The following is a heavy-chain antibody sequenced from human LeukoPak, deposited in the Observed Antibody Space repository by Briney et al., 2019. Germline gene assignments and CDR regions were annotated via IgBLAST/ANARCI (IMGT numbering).Heavy chain of an antibody. CDR2: ISYSGTT. J-gene: IGHJ4*02. CDR3: ARHASGYDPFFDY. D-gene: IGHD5-12*01. CDR1: GGSISSYY. V-gene: IGHV4-59*08. Sequence: PSETLSLTCTVSGGSISSYYWSWIRQPPGKGLEWIGYISYSGTTNYNPSLKSRVTISIVTSRNHFSLRPSSVTAADTAMYHCARHASGYDPFFDYWGQGTLVAVSS.